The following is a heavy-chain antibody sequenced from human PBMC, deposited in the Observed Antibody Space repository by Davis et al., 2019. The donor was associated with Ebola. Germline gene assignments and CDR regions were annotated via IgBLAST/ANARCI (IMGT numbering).Heavy chain of an antibody. CDR1: GYTFTSYA. Sequence: SVKVSCKASGYTFTSYAISWVRQAPGQGLEWMGGIIPIFGTANYAQKFQGRVTITADKSTSTAYMELSSLRSEDTAVYYCAATGTTYYRYNWFDPWGQGTLVTVSS. V-gene: IGHV1-69*06. CDR3: AATGTTYYRYNWFDP. J-gene: IGHJ5*02. CDR2: IIPIFGTA. D-gene: IGHD1-7*01.